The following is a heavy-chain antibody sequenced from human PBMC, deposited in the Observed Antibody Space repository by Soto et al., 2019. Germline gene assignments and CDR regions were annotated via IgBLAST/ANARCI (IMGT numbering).Heavy chain of an antibody. D-gene: IGHD1-7*01. V-gene: IGHV1-69*12. CDR3: ASHGITGTWVYYYGMDV. CDR2: IIPIFGTA. CDR1: GGTVSSYA. Sequence: QVQLVQSGAEVKKPGSSVKVSCKASGGTVSSYAISWVRQAPGQGLEWMGGIIPIFGTANYAQKFQGRVRITADESTSTAYMELSSLRSEDTAVYYCASHGITGTWVYYYGMDVWGQGTTVTVSS. J-gene: IGHJ6*02.